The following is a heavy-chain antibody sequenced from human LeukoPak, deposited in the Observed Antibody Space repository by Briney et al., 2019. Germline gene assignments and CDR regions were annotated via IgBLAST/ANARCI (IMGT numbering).Heavy chain of an antibody. CDR1: GGSIRSSTYY. CDR2: IYNGNT. D-gene: IGHD2-2*01. Sequence: SETLSLTCTVSGGSIRSSTYYWGWIRQPPGKGLEWIGSIYNGNTYYNPSLKSRVTISVDTSKNQFSLKLSSVTAADTAVYYCARRYCSSTSCSRYNWFDPWGQGTLVTVSS. J-gene: IGHJ5*02. CDR3: ARRYCSSTSCSRYNWFDP. V-gene: IGHV4-39*07.